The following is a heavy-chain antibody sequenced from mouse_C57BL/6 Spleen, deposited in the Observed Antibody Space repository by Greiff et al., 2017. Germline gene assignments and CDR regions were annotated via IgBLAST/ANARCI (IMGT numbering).Heavy chain of an antibody. V-gene: IGHV5-6*01. Sequence: EVNVVESGGDLVKPGGSLKLSCAASGFTFSSYGMSWVRQTPDKRLEWVATISSGGSYTYYPDSVKGRFTISRDKAKNTLYLQRSSLKSEDTAMYDCARFYGSTNFDVWGTGTTVTVSS. CDR1: GFTFSSYG. CDR2: ISSGGSYT. J-gene: IGHJ1*03. CDR3: ARFYGSTNFDV. D-gene: IGHD1-1*01.